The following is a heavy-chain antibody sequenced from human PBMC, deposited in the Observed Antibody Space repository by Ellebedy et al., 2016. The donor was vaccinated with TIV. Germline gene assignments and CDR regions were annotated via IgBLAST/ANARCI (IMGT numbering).Heavy chain of an antibody. J-gene: IGHJ6*03. D-gene: IGHD5-18*01. CDR2: VNPNSGYT. Sequence: ASVKVSXXASGYTFTSYDIHWVRQAPGQGLEWMGWVNPNSGYTGYAQMFQGRVTVTRNTSINTAYMELRSLRSDDTAVYYCGTPMVGDFSYYYMDGWGKGTTVTVSS. V-gene: IGHV1-8*01. CDR3: GTPMVGDFSYYYMDG. CDR1: GYTFTSYD.